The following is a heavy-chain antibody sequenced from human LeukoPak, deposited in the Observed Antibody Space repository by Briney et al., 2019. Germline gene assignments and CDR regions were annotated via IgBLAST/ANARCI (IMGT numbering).Heavy chain of an antibody. CDR1: GGSISSYY. V-gene: IGHV4-59*01. CDR2: IYYSGST. Sequence: SETLSLTCTVSGGSISSYYWSWIRQPPGKGLEWIGYIYYSGSTNYNPSLKSRVTISVDTSKNQFSLKLSSVTAADTAVYYCASGGNGDYYFDYWGQGTLVTVSS. D-gene: IGHD4-17*01. CDR3: ASGGNGDYYFDY. J-gene: IGHJ4*02.